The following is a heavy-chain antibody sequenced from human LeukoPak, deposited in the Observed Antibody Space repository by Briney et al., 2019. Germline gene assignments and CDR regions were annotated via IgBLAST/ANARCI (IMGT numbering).Heavy chain of an antibody. J-gene: IGHJ4*02. CDR3: ATIPDSSSSVFSDY. D-gene: IGHD6-6*01. Sequence: ESLKISCKGSGYSFTSYWIGWVRQMPGKGLEWIGIIYPGDSDTRYRPSFQGQVTISADKSISTAYLQWSSLKASDTAMYYCATIPDSSSSVFSDYCGQGTLVTVSS. CDR2: IYPGDSDT. CDR1: GYSFTSYW. V-gene: IGHV5-51*01.